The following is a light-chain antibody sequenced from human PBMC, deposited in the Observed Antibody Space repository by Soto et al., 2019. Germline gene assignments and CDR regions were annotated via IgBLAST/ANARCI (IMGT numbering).Light chain of an antibody. V-gene: IGKV3-11*01. CDR2: DAS. CDR3: QQRGDWPQT. CDR1: QSVSSA. J-gene: IGKJ4*01. Sequence: EIGLTQSPVTLSLSPGERATLSFSASQSVSSALAWYQQKPGRAPRLLIYDASNRAAGIPARFSGSGSGTDFTLTISSLEPEDFAVYYCQQRGDWPQTFGGGTKVEVK.